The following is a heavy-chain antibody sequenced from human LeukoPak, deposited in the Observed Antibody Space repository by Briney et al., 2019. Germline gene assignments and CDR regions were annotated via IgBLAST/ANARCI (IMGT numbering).Heavy chain of an antibody. CDR1: GFTFSSYA. CDR3: ARVLYYYYYYGMDV. V-gene: IGHV3-23*01. J-gene: IGHJ6*02. D-gene: IGHD3-16*01. Sequence: GGSLRLSCAASGFTFSSYAMSWVSQAPGKGLEWVSAISGSGGSTYYADSVKGRFTISRDNSKNTLYLQMNSLRAEDTAVYYCARVLYYYYYYGMDVWGQGTTVTVSS. CDR2: ISGSGGST.